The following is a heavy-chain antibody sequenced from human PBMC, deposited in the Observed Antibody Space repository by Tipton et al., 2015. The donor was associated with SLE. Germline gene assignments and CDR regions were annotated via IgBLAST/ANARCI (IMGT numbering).Heavy chain of an antibody. CDR2: IYYTGST. CDR3: AREVDYHYDLDV. CDR1: GGSINNYY. V-gene: IGHV4-59*12. Sequence: TLSLTCTVSGGSINNYYWSWIRQPPGKGLEWIGYIYYTGSTHYNPSLKSRVTISVDTSKNQFSLKLSSVTAADTAVYCCAREVDYHYDLDVWGQGTTVTVSS. J-gene: IGHJ6*02.